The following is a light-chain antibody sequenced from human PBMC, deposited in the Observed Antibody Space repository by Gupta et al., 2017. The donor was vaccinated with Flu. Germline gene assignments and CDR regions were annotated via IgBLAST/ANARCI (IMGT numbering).Light chain of an antibody. CDR2: STN. Sequence: QSLVTQEPLFSVSPGGTVTLTCGLSYGSVSTSNYPSWYQQTPGQAPRTLIYSTNIRSSGVPDRFSGSILGNKAALTITGAQADDESDFYCLLYMGSPLNWVFGGGTKLTVL. CDR3: LLYMGSPLNWV. CDR1: YGSVSTSNY. J-gene: IGLJ3*02. V-gene: IGLV8-61*01.